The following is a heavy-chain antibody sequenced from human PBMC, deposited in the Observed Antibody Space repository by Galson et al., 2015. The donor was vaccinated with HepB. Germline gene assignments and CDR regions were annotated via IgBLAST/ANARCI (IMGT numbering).Heavy chain of an antibody. V-gene: IGHV3-13*04. D-gene: IGHD3-10*01. J-gene: IGHJ4*02. CDR1: GFTFSSYD. Sequence: SLRLSCAASGFTFSSYDMHWVRQATGKGLEWVSAIGTAGDTYYPGSVKGRFTISRENAKNSLYLQMNSLRAGDTAVYYCARADPLWFGELLFDYWGQGTLVTVSS. CDR2: IGTAGDT. CDR3: ARADPLWFGELLFDY.